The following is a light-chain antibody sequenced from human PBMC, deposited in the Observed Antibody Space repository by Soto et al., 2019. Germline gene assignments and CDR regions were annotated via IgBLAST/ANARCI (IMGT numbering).Light chain of an antibody. V-gene: IGKV3-15*01. CDR3: QQYNDWPSNT. CDR2: GAS. Sequence: EIEMTQSPATLPVSPGERATLSCRASQSVSTNLAWYQQKPGQAPRLLIYGASTRAPGFPARFTGSGSGTEFTLTIRSPQSEDFAVYYCQQYNDWPSNTFGQGTKLEIK. CDR1: QSVSTN. J-gene: IGKJ2*01.